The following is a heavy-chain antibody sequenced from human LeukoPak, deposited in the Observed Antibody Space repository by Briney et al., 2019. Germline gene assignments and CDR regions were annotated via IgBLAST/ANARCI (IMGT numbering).Heavy chain of an antibody. D-gene: IGHD2-15*01. CDR1: GGSISSGSYY. CDR3: ARLWSTDCSAGTCPHQPNY. V-gene: IGHV4-61*02. Sequence: SQTLSLTCSVSGGSISSGSYYWSWIRQPAGKGLEWIGRIYSSGSTNYNPSLKSRVTIPVDKSKNQSSLKLSSVTAADTAVYYCARLWSTDCSAGTCPHQPNYWGQGTLVTVSS. J-gene: IGHJ4*02. CDR2: IYSSGST.